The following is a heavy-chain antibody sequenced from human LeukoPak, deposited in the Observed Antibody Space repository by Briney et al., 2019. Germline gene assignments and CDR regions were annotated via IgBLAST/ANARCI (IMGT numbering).Heavy chain of an antibody. D-gene: IGHD4/OR15-4a*01. CDR1: GCSFTSYW. CDR2: INPGDSDT. Sequence: GESLKISCEGSGCSFTSYWIGWVRQMPGKGLEWMGIINPGDSDTRYSPSFQGQVTISVDKSISTAYLQWSSLKASDTAMYYCARRASARYGDFDYWGQGTLVTVSS. J-gene: IGHJ4*02. V-gene: IGHV5-51*01. CDR3: ARRASARYGDFDY.